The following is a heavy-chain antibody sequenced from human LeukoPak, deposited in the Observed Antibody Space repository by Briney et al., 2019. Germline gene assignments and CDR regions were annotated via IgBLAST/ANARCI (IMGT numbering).Heavy chain of an antibody. Sequence: QAGRSLRLSCAASGFTFSSYGMHWVRQAPGKGLEWVAVISYDGSNIYYADSVKGRFTISRDNSKNTLYLQMNSLRAEDTAVYYCAEDSGSGSYIGNFDYRGQGTLVTVSS. CDR1: GFTFSSYG. J-gene: IGHJ4*02. V-gene: IGHV3-30*18. CDR3: AEDSGSGSYIGNFDY. CDR2: ISYDGSNI. D-gene: IGHD3-10*01.